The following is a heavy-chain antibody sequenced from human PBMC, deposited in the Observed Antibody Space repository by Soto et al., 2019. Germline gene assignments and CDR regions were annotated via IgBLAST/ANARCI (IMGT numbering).Heavy chain of an antibody. J-gene: IGHJ4*02. Sequence: EVQLLESGGGLVQPGGSLRLSCAASGFSFSTYSMAWVRQTPGKGLAWVSGLSGGGSNTFYADSVQGRFTNSVDNSKNTVYLQMNSLRVEDTAVYYCARWDGYGDVWGQGTLVTVSS. D-gene: IGHD4-17*01. CDR2: LSGGGSNT. CDR3: ARWDGYGDV. CDR1: GFSFSTYS. V-gene: IGHV3-23*01.